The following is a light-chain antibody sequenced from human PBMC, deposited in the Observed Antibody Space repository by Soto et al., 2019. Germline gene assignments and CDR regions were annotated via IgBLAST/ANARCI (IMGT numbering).Light chain of an antibody. Sequence: DIQMTQSPSSLSASVGDRVTITCQASQDISKYLNWYQLQPGKAPRLLIYDASNVDAWVPSRFSGSGSGTDFTLTMSSLQTEDIATCFCQQFDTLPPGFGQGTKREIK. CDR3: QQFDTLPPG. J-gene: IGKJ2*01. CDR1: QDISKY. V-gene: IGKV1-33*01. CDR2: DAS.